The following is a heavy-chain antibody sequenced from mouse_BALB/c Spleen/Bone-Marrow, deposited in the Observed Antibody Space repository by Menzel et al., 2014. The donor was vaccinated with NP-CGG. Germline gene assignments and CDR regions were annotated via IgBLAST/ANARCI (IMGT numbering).Heavy chain of an antibody. CDR3: ARVGDNRHYDG. D-gene: IGHD3-3*01. Sequence: VHVQQSGTELEKPGASVKISCKASGYSFSGSNMHWVQQSTGKCLEWIGNIDPYYGGTTYYQKFKGKATLTVDKSSSTDDRQLKSLTSEDPAVYYWARVGDNRHYDGWGAGTTVTVAS. CDR1: GYSFSGSN. J-gene: IGHJ1*01. V-gene: IGHV1-42*01. CDR2: IDPYYGGT.